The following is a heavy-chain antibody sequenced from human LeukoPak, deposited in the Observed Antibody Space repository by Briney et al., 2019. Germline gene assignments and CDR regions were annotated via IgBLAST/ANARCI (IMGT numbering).Heavy chain of an antibody. CDR2: INHSGST. V-gene: IGHV4-34*01. D-gene: IGHD3-9*01. CDR1: GGSFSGYY. Sequence: SETLSLTCAVYGGSFSGYYWSRIRQPPGKGLEWIGEINHSGSTNYNPSLKSRVTISVDTSKNQFTLKLSSVTAADTAVYYSARHLIPVLRYFDPWGQGTLVTVSS. J-gene: IGHJ5*02. CDR3: ARHLIPVLRYFDP.